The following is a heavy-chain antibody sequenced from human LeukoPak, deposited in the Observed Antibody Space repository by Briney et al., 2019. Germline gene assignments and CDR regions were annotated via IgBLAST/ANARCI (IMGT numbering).Heavy chain of an antibody. V-gene: IGHV3-66*01. D-gene: IGHD5-12*01. CDR1: GFTVSNNY. Sequence: GGSLRFYCAASGFTVSNNYMSWVRQAPGKGLEWVSVLYGDGDTYYADSVKGRFTISRDNFKNTVYLQMNSLRAEDTAVYYCARDLGYTGYDCGYWGQGTLVTVSS. J-gene: IGHJ4*02. CDR2: LYGDGDT. CDR3: ARDLGYTGYDCGY.